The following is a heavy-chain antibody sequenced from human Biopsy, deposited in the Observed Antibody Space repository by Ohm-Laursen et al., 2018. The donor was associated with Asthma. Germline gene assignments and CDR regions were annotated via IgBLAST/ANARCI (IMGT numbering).Heavy chain of an antibody. Sequence: SLRLSCAASGFTFDDYAMHWVRQAPGKGLEWVSGISWNSGSIGYADSVKGRSTISRDNAKNSLYLQMNSLRAEDTALYYCAKGEWELLEANFDYWGQGTLVTVSS. V-gene: IGHV3-9*01. CDR1: GFTFDDYA. J-gene: IGHJ4*02. CDR2: ISWNSGSI. CDR3: AKGEWELLEANFDY. D-gene: IGHD1-26*01.